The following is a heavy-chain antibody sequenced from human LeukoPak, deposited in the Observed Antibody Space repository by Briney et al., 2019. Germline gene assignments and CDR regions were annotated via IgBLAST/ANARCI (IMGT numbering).Heavy chain of an antibody. V-gene: IGHV3-23*01. CDR2: IDSSGSYT. Sequence: PGGSLRLSCAAPGFAFGNYAMGWVRQAPGKGLEWVSPIDSSGSYTPSADSVEGRFTISRDNSENTVYLQMNSLRAEDTAVYSCAKISTVTENFHHWGQGTLVTVSS. CDR3: AKISTVTENFHH. CDR1: GFAFGNYA. J-gene: IGHJ4*02. D-gene: IGHD4-17*01.